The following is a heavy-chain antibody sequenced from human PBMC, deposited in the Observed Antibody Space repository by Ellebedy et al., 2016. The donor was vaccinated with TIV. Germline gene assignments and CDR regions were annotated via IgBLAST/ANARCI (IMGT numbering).Heavy chain of an antibody. Sequence: MPSETLSLTCTVSGGSISSYYWSWIRQPPGKGLEWIGYIYYSGSTNYNPSLKSRVTISVDTSKNQFSLKLSTVTAADTAVYYCARDPGWGDGYNYGLDYWGQGTLVTVSS. V-gene: IGHV4-59*01. CDR3: ARDPGWGDGYNYGLDY. CDR1: GGSISSYY. J-gene: IGHJ4*02. CDR2: IYYSGST. D-gene: IGHD5-24*01.